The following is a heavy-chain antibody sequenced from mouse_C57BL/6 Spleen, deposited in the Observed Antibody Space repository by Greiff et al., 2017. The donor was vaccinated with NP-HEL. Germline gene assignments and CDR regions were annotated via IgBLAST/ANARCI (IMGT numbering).Heavy chain of an antibody. D-gene: IGHD2-4*01. CDR2: IYPGDGDT. CDR3: AGELRRGFAY. J-gene: IGHJ3*01. CDR1: GYAFSSSW. V-gene: IGHV1-82*01. Sequence: VQLQQSGPELVKPGASVKISCKASGYAFSSSWMNWVKQRPGKGLEWIGRIYPGDGDTNYNGKFKGKATLTADKSSSTAYMQLSSLTSEDSAVYFCAGELRRGFAYWGQGTLVTVSA.